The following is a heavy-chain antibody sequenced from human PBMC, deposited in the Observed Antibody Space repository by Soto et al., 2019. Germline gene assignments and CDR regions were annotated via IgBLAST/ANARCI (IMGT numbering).Heavy chain of an antibody. V-gene: IGHV3-30*03. Sequence: QVQLVESGGGVVQSGRSLRLSCAASGFPFTTYGMHWVREGPGKGLEWVAVISYDGSNKYYADSVKGRFTISRDNSKNTLYLQMNSLGPEDTALYYCVGGQYYFDYRGQGTLVTVSS. J-gene: IGHJ4*02. CDR2: ISYDGSNK. CDR1: GFPFTTYG. D-gene: IGHD3-10*01. CDR3: VGGQYYFDY.